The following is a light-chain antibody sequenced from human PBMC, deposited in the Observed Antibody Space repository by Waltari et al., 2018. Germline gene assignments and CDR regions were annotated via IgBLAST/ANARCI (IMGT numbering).Light chain of an antibody. Sequence: QSALTQPASVSGSPGQSITISCTEASSGVGSYNLVSWYPQHPGKAPKVRLYDGGQRPSGGSTRFPGAKSRNTASLTLSGLQADDEADYFCSSYTGTATPRVFGGGTRLTVL. CDR2: DGG. J-gene: IGLJ3*02. CDR3: SSYTGTATPRV. CDR1: SSGVGSYNL. V-gene: IGLV2-23*01.